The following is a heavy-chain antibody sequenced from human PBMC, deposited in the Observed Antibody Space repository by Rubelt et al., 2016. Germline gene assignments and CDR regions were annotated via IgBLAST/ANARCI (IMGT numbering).Heavy chain of an antibody. V-gene: IGHV3-48*04. CDR1: GFTFSSYA. Sequence: EVQLVESGGDLVQPGRSLRLSCSASGFTFSSYAMSWVRQAPGKGLEWLSYISGSTSTIFYADSVKGRFAISRDNAKNSLYLQMNSLRAEDTAGYYCARERDYGDAHDAFDIWGQGTMVTVSS. CDR3: ARERDYGDAHDAFDI. J-gene: IGHJ3*02. D-gene: IGHD4-17*01. CDR2: ISGSTSTI.